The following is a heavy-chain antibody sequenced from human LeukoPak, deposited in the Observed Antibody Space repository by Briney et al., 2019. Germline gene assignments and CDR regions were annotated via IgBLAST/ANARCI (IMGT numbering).Heavy chain of an antibody. V-gene: IGHV4-59*10. D-gene: IGHD5-24*01. Sequence: PSETLSLTCAVYGGSFSGYYWSWIRQPPGKGLEWIGRIYTSGSTNYNPSLKSRVTISVDTSKNQFSLKLSSVTAADTAVYYCARDTIEMATLGYFDYWGQGTLVTVSS. CDR3: ARDTIEMATLGYFDY. CDR1: GGSFSGYY. CDR2: IYTSGST. J-gene: IGHJ4*02.